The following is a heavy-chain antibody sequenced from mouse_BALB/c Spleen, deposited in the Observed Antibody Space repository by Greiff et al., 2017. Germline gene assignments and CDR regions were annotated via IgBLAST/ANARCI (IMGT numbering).Heavy chain of an antibody. V-gene: IGHV5-9-3*01. CDR2: ISSGGSYT. J-gene: IGHJ4*01. D-gene: IGHD1-2*01. CDR1: GFTFSSYA. Sequence: EVQVVESGGGLVKPGGSLKLSCAASGFTFSSYAMSWVRQTPEKRLEWVATISSGGSYTYYPDSVKGRFTISRDNAKNTLYLQMSSLRSEDTAMYYCAKITTATEAMDYWGQGTSVTVSS. CDR3: AKITTATEAMDY.